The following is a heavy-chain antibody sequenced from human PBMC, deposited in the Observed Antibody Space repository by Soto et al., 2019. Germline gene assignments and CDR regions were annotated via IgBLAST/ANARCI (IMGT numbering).Heavy chain of an antibody. J-gene: IGHJ6*02. CDR3: ARGRSGYDYPYYYGMDV. CDR2: IYYSGST. D-gene: IGHD5-12*01. V-gene: IGHV4-59*01. Sequence: LSLTCAVSRGSLSTYYWIWFRLPPGKGLEWIGYIYYSGSTNYNPSLKSRVTISVDTSKNQFSLKLSSVTAADTAVYYCARGRSGYDYPYYYGMDVWGQGTMVTVSS. CDR1: RGSLSTYY.